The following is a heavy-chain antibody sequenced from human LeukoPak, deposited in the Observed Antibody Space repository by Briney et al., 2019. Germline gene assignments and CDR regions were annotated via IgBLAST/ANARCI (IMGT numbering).Heavy chain of an antibody. CDR1: GVTLSNYA. CDR3: ASSSGYYYDLDY. V-gene: IGHV3-23*01. CDR2: ISSSGSGGNT. D-gene: IGHD3-22*01. J-gene: IGHJ4*02. Sequence: GGSLRLSCVASGVTLSNYAMSWARQAPGKGLEWVSGISSSGSGGNTYYADSVKGRFTISRDNSKNTLYLQMNSLRAEDTAVYYCASSSGYYYDLDYWGQGTLVTVSS.